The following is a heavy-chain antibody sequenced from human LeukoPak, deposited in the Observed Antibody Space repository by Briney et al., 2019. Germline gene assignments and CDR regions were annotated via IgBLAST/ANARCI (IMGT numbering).Heavy chain of an antibody. CDR1: GDSVSSNSAA. CDR3: ARGITFGGVIAVRFDY. D-gene: IGHD3-16*02. Sequence: SQTLSLTCAISGDSVSSNSAAWNWIRQSPSRGLEWLGRTYYRSKWYNDYAVSVKSRITINPDTSKNQFSLQLNSVTPEDTAVYYCARGITFGGVIAVRFDYWGQGTLVTVSS. J-gene: IGHJ4*02. V-gene: IGHV6-1*01. CDR2: TYYRSKWYN.